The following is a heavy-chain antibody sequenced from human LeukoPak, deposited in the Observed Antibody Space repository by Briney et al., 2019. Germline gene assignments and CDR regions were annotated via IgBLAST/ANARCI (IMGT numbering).Heavy chain of an antibody. CDR2: IYYSGST. CDR3: ARGVRLFDY. V-gene: IGHV4-39*01. D-gene: IGHD3-10*01. Sequence: SETLSLTCTVSGGSISSSSYYWGWIRQPPGKGLEWIGSIYYSGSTYYNPSLKSRVTISVDTSKNQFSLKLSSVTAADTAVYYCARGVRLFDYWGQGTLVTVSS. CDR1: GGSISSSSYY. J-gene: IGHJ4*02.